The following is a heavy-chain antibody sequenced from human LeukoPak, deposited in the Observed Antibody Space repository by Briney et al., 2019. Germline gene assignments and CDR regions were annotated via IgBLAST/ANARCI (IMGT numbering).Heavy chain of an antibody. J-gene: IGHJ5*01. V-gene: IGHV1-46*01. CDR1: GYTFTSYY. Sequence: GASVKVSCKASGYTFTSYYMHWVRRAPGQGLEWMGIINPSGGSTSYAQKFQGRVTMTRDMSTSTVYMELSSLRSEDTAVYYCARDSLSVTTGAVPDSWGQGTLVTVSS. CDR2: INPSGGST. CDR3: ARDSLSVTTGAVPDS. D-gene: IGHD4-17*01.